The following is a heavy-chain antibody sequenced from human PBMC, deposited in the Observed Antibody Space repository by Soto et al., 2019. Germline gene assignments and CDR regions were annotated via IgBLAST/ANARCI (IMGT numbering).Heavy chain of an antibody. Sequence: QVQLVQSGAEVKKPGASVKVSCKASGYTFTSYDFNWVRQATGQGLEWLGWMNPNSGTTGYAQRFQGRVTMTRNTAISTAYMELSSVRSEDRAMYYCARVACTGGRCYYDYWGQGTLVTVSS. V-gene: IGHV1-8*01. J-gene: IGHJ4*02. CDR3: ARVACTGGRCYYDY. CDR2: MNPNSGTT. D-gene: IGHD2-8*02. CDR1: GYTFTSYD.